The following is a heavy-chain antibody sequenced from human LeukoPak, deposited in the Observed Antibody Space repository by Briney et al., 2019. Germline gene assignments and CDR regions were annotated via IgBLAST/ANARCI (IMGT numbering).Heavy chain of an antibody. V-gene: IGHV4-59*01. D-gene: IGHD4/OR15-4a*01. J-gene: IGHJ6*03. CDR2: IYYSRCT. CDR3: ASSSNYPYYYYYMDV. CDR1: GGSISSYY. Sequence: PSETLSLTCTVSGGSISSYYWSWIRQPPGKGLEWIGYIYYSRCTNYNPPLKSRVTISVDTSKNQCSLKLSSVTAADTAVYYCASSSNYPYYYYYMDVWGKGTTVIVCS.